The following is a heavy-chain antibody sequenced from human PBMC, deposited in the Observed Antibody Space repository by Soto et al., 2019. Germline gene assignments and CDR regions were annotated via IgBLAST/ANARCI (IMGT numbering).Heavy chain of an antibody. V-gene: IGHV4-39*01. D-gene: IGHD3-3*01. CDR2: IYHSGAT. Sequence: SETLSLTCTVSGASISTSNYSWGWIRQPPGKGLEWIGSIYHSGATYYNPSLKSRVTISVDTSKNQFSLNLSSVTAADTAVYYCAAGPVVTIFGAIMSTFTGYYYMDVWAKGTTVTVSS. CDR1: GASISTSNYS. CDR3: AAGPVVTIFGAIMSTFTGYYYMDV. J-gene: IGHJ6*03.